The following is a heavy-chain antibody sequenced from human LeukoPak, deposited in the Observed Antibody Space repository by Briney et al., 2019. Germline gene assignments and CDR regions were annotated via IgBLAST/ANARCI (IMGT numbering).Heavy chain of an antibody. CDR2: ISYDGSNK. J-gene: IGHJ4*02. V-gene: IGHV3-30*04. CDR1: GFTFSSYA. Sequence: PGGSLRLSCAASGFTFSSYAMHWVRQAPGKGLEWVAVISYDGSNKYYADSVKGRFTISRDNSKNTLYLQMNSLRAEDTAVYYCAKGVYARGKNWNYVYYFDYWGQGTLVTVSS. CDR3: AKGVYARGKNWNYVYYFDY. D-gene: IGHD1-7*01.